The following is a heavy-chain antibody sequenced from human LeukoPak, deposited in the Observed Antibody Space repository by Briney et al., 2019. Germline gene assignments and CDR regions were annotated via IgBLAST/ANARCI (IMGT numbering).Heavy chain of an antibody. CDR1: GFTFSSYA. V-gene: IGHV3-30-3*01. J-gene: IGHJ2*01. CDR3: AGYYDSSGPRGDWYFDL. Sequence: GGSLRLSCAASGFTFSSYAMHWVRQAPGKGLEWVAVISYDGSNKYYADSVKGRFTISRDNSKNTLYLQMNSLRAEDTAVYYCAGYYDSSGPRGDWYFDLWGRGTLVTVSS. D-gene: IGHD3-22*01. CDR2: ISYDGSNK.